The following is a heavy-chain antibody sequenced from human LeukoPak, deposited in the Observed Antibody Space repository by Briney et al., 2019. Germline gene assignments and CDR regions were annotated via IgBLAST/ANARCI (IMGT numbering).Heavy chain of an antibody. Sequence: LPGGSLRLSCAGFGFIFNNYAMHWVRQPPGKGLEWVSGISWNSGSIDYADSVKGRFTISRDNAKNSLYLQMNSLRVEDTAFYYCAKDNRRHYTSGPNPDSLHWGQGALVTVSS. CDR1: GFIFNNYA. D-gene: IGHD6-19*01. V-gene: IGHV3-9*01. CDR3: AKDNRRHYTSGPNPDSLH. J-gene: IGHJ4*02. CDR2: ISWNSGSI.